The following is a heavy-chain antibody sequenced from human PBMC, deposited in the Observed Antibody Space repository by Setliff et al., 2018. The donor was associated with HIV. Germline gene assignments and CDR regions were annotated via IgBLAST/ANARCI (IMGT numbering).Heavy chain of an antibody. Sequence: GASVKVSCKASGYTFTSYYMHWVRQAPGQGLEWMGIINPSGGSTSYAQKFQGRVTMTRDTSTSTVYMELSSLRAEDTAVYYCARTPLAGTYEDAFDIWGQGTMVTVSS. V-gene: IGHV1-46*01. CDR1: GYTFTSYY. D-gene: IGHD6-19*01. CDR3: ARTPLAGTYEDAFDI. CDR2: INPSGGST. J-gene: IGHJ3*02.